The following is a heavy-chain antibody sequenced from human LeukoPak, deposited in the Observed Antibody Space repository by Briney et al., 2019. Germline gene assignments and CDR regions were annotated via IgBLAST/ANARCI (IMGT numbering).Heavy chain of an antibody. CDR1: GFTVSSNY. V-gene: IGHV3-53*01. CDR2: IYSGGST. CDR3: ARDQGLTGDYFDY. J-gene: IGHJ4*02. Sequence: PGGSLRLSCAASGFTVSSNYMSWVRQAPGKGLEWVSVIYSGGSTYYADSVKGRFTISRDNSKNTLYLQMNSLRAEDTAVYYCARDQGLTGDYFDYWGQGTLVTVSS. D-gene: IGHD3-10*01.